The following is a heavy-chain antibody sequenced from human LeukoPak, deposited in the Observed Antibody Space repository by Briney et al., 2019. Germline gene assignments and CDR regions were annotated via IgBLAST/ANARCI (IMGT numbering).Heavy chain of an antibody. CDR2: ISSDSGTI. J-gene: IGHJ5*02. V-gene: IGHV3-48*04. CDR1: GFNFDSYT. CDR3: SRSTDINWFDP. D-gene: IGHD5/OR15-5a*01. Sequence: GGSLRLSCAASGFNFDSYTMNWVRQAPGKGLEWVSYISSDSGTIYYADSVRGRFTISRDNTKNTVYLQMNSLRAEDTAVYYCSRSTDINWFDPWGQGTLVTVSS.